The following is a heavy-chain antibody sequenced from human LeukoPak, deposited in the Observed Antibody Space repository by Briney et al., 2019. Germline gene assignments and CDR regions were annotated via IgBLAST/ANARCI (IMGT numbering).Heavy chain of an antibody. D-gene: IGHD3-3*01. CDR3: ARGGYYDFLENWFDP. V-gene: IGHV4-38-2*02. CDR1: GYSISSGYY. J-gene: IGHJ5*02. CDR2: IYHSGST. Sequence: SETLSLTCTVSGYSISSGYYWGCIRQPPGKGLEWIGIIYHSGSTYYNPSLKSRVTISVDTYKNQFSLKLSSVTAADTAVYYCARGGYYDFLENWFDPWGQGTLVTVSS.